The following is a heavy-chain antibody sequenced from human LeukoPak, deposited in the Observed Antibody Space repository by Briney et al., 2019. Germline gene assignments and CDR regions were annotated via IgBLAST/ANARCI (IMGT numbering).Heavy chain of an antibody. CDR3: ARGSDTAAGLY. CDR2: INHSGST. V-gene: IGHV4-34*01. CDR1: GGSITNYY. J-gene: IGHJ4*02. Sequence: SETLSLTCTVSGGSITNYYWSWIRQPPGKGLEWIGEINHSGSTNYNPSLKSRVSISVDSSKNQFSLKVSSVTAADTAVYYCARGSDTAAGLYWGQGTLVTVSS. D-gene: IGHD6-13*01.